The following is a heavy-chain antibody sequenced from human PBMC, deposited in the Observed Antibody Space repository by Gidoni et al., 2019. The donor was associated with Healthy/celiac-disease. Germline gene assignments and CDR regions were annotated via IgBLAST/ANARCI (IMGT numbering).Heavy chain of an antibody. CDR1: GFTFSDYY. V-gene: IGHV3-11*05. CDR3: ARSPIGYSSSTSRAPQIYGMDV. J-gene: IGHJ6*02. CDR2: ISSSSSYT. D-gene: IGHD6-13*01. Sequence: QVQLVESGGGLVKPGGSLRLSCAASGFTFSDYYMSWIRQAPGKGLEWVSYISSSSSYTNYADSVKGRFTISRDNAKNSLYLQMNSLRAEDTAVYYCARSPIGYSSSTSRAPQIYGMDVWGQGTTVTVSS.